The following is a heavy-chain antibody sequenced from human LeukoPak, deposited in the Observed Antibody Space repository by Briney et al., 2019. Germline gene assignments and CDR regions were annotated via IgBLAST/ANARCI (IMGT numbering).Heavy chain of an antibody. CDR1: GYSFTSYW. V-gene: IGHV5-51*07. J-gene: IGHJ4*02. CDR3: ARAPRWLQSYFDY. D-gene: IGHD5-12*01. CDR2: IYPGDSDT. Sequence: GESLKISCKGSGYSFTSYWIGWVHQMPGKGLEWMGIIYPGDSDTRYSPSFQGQVTISADKSISTAYLQWSSLKASDTAMYYCARAPRWLQSYFDYWGQGTLVTVSS.